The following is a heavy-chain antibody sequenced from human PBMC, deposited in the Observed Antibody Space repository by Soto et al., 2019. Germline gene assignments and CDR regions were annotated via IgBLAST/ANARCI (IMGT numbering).Heavy chain of an antibody. CDR3: ASQGAYPEYFQH. V-gene: IGHV4-31*03. CDR1: GGSISSGGYY. J-gene: IGHJ1*01. Sequence: QVQLQESGPGLVKPSQTLSLTCTVSGGSISSGGYYWSWIRQHPGKGLEWIGYIYYSGSTYYNPSLKRRVTISADTSKNQFSLKPSSVTAADPAVYYCASQGAYPEYFQHWGQGTLVTVSS. CDR2: IYYSGST.